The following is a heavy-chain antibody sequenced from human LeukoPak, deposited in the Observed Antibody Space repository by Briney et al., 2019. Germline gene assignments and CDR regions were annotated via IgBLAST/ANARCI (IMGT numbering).Heavy chain of an antibody. CDR1: GFTFSSYA. CDR2: ISGSPGST. D-gene: IGHD7-27*01. J-gene: IGHJ4*02. CDR3: AKDFNWERSSYFDY. Sequence: PGGSLRLSCAASGFTFSSYAMGWVRQAPGKGLEWVSAISGSPGSTYYADSVKGRFTISRDNSKNTLYLQMNSLRAEDTAVYYCAKDFNWERSSYFDYWGQGTLVTVSS. V-gene: IGHV3-23*01.